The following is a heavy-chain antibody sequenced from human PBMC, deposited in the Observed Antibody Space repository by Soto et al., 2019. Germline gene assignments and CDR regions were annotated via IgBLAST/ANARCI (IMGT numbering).Heavy chain of an antibody. CDR3: ARGDATKITVTTYYGMDV. D-gene: IGHD4-17*01. Sequence: QVQLVQSGAEVKKPGSSVKVSCKASGGTLRNYGVSWVRQAPGQGLEWMGGIIPVFGTANYAHKFQGRLTITADESTSTVYMDVSSLRSEDTAVYYCARGDATKITVTTYYGMDVWGQGTTVTVSS. CDR2: IIPVFGTA. J-gene: IGHJ6*02. CDR1: GGTLRNYG. V-gene: IGHV1-69*12.